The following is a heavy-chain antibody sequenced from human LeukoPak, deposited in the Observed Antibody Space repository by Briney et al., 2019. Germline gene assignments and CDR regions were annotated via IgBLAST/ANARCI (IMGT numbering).Heavy chain of an antibody. D-gene: IGHD3-22*01. CDR2: IYSGGST. CDR1: GFTVSSNY. V-gene: IGHV3-53*05. CDR3: ARVGITMIVVVISDDDGHFDY. J-gene: IGHJ4*02. Sequence: GGSLRLSCAASGFTVSSNYMSWVRQAPGKGLEWVSVIYSGGSTYYADSVKGRFTISRDNSKNTLYLQMNSLRAEDTAVYYCARVGITMIVVVISDDDGHFDYWGQGTLVTVSS.